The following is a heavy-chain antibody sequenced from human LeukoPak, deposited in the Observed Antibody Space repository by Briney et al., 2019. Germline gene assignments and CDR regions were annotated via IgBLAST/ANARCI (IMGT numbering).Heavy chain of an antibody. D-gene: IGHD6-13*01. J-gene: IGHJ1*01. CDR3: AKESRIAAAGTRAEYFQH. V-gene: IGHV3-30*18. CDR1: GFTFSSYG. Sequence: GRSLRLSCAASGFTFSSYGMHWVRQAPGKGLEWVAVISYDGSNKYYADSVKGRFTISRDNSKNTLYLQMNSLRAEDTAVYYCAKESRIAAAGTRAEYFQHWGQGTLVTVSS. CDR2: ISYDGSNK.